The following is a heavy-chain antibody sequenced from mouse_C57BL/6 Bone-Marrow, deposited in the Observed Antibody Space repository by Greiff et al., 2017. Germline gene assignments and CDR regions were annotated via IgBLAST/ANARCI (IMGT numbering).Heavy chain of an antibody. CDR3: ARERYYYGSSSYYFDY. V-gene: IGHV1-64*01. D-gene: IGHD1-1*01. J-gene: IGHJ2*01. CDR2: IHPNSGST. CDR1: GYTFTSYW. Sequence: VQLQQSGAELVKPGASVKLSCKASGYTFTSYWMHWVKQRPGQGLEWIGMIHPNSGSTNYNEKFKSKATLTVDKSSSTAYMQLSSLTSEDSAVYYCARERYYYGSSSYYFDYWGQGTTLTVSS.